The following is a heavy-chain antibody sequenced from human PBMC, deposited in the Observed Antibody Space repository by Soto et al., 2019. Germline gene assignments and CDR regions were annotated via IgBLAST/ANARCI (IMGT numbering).Heavy chain of an antibody. CDR2: IYSSGST. Sequence: QVQLQESGPGLVKPSETLSLTCTVSGGSISSYYWSWIRQPPGEGLEWIRYIYSSGSTNYNPPRKRRVTITVDTSKNQFALKQSSVTAGDTAVYYCARGDYCYYYYMDVWGKGTTVTVSS. CDR1: GGSISSYY. V-gene: IGHV4-59*01. CDR3: ARGDYCYYYYMDV. J-gene: IGHJ6*03.